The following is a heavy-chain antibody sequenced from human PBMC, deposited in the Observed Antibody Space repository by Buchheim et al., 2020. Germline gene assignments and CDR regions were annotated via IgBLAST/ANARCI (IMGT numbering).Heavy chain of an antibody. Sequence: QVQLVQSGGGLVKPGGSLRLSCAASGFTFSDYYMSWIRQAPGKGLEWVSYISSSGRSIYYADSVKGRFTISRDNAKNSLYLQMNNLRAEDTAVYYCARHELSVLDIVVVVAAGGFDYWGQGTL. CDR1: GFTFSDYY. CDR3: ARHELSVLDIVVVVAAGGFDY. CDR2: ISSSGRSI. V-gene: IGHV3-11*01. D-gene: IGHD2-15*01. J-gene: IGHJ4*02.